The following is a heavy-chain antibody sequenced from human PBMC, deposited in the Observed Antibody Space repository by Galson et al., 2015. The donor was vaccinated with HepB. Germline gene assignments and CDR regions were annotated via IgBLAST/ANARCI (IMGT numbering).Heavy chain of an antibody. CDR2: IYSGTST. V-gene: IGHV3-53*04. CDR1: GFTVSSNY. Sequence: SLRLSCAASGFTVSSNYMSWVRQAPGKGLEWVSIIYSGTSTYYADSVRGRLTISRHNFKNTLYLQMNSLRAEDTAVYYCARGPRYYYDSSGPGYVDYWGQGTLVTVSS. CDR3: ARGPRYYYDSSGPGYVDY. J-gene: IGHJ4*02. D-gene: IGHD3-22*01.